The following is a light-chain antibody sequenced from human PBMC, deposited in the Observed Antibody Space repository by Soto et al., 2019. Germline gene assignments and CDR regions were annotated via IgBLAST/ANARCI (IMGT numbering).Light chain of an antibody. CDR1: NIGSKS. CDR3: QVWDSSSDHVV. CDR2: DDS. V-gene: IGLV3-21*02. J-gene: IGLJ3*02. Sequence: SYELTQTPLVSVAPGQTARITCGGNNIGSKSVHWNQQKPGQAPVLVVYDDSDRPSGIPERFSGSNSGNTATLTISRVEAGDEADYYCQVWDSSSDHVVFGGGTKVTVL.